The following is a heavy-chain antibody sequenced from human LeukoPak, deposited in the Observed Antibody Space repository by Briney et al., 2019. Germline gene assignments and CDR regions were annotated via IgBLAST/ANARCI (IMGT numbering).Heavy chain of an antibody. J-gene: IGHJ6*02. CDR1: GFTVSGNY. Sequence: GGSLRLSCAASGFTVSGNYMSWVRQAPGKGLEWLSVIYSGGSTYYADSVKGRFTISRDNSKNTLYLQMNSLRAEDTAVYYCASPSSTYYYYGMDVWGQGTTVTVSS. V-gene: IGHV3-66*01. CDR2: IYSGGST. D-gene: IGHD2-2*01. CDR3: ASPSSTYYYYGMDV.